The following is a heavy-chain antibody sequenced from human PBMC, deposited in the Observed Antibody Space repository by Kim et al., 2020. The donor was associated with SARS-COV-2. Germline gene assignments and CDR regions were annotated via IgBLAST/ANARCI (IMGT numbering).Heavy chain of an antibody. Sequence: ASVKVSCKASGYTFTSYDINWVRQATGQGLEWMGWMNPNSGNTGYSQKIQGRDTMTRNTSISTAYMELSSLRSEDTSVYYCARGSEGITMIVVVTPFDYWGQGTLVTVSS. D-gene: IGHD3-22*01. CDR1: GYTFTSYD. V-gene: IGHV1-8*01. CDR3: ARGSEGITMIVVVTPFDY. CDR2: MNPNSGNT. J-gene: IGHJ4*02.